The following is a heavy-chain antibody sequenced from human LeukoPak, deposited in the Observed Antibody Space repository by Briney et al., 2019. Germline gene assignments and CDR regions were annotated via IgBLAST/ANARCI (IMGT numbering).Heavy chain of an antibody. V-gene: IGHV3-21*01. CDR2: IIISSNYI. CDR1: GFPFSSYT. CDR3: AREYSSSPNSFDS. D-gene: IGHD6-13*01. Sequence: GSLRLSCAASGFPFSSYTMNWVRQAPGKGLEWVSSIIISSNYIYYADSVKGRFTISRDNAKNSLYLQMNSLRAEDTAAYYCAREYSSSPNSFDSWGQGTLVTVSS. J-gene: IGHJ4*02.